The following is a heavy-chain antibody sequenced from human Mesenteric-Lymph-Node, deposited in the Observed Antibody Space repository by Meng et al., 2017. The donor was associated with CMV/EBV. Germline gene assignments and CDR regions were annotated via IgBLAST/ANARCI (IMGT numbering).Heavy chain of an antibody. CDR1: GGSISTYY. Sequence: SETLSLTCTVSGGSISTYYWNWLRQFPGKGLEWIGYIPNSGNIDYNPSLRSRVSIAVDTSKSQVSLKLSSLTVADTAVYYCARFDMDVEGYYGMDVWGQGTTVTVSS. V-gene: IGHV4-59*01. CDR2: IPNSGNI. D-gene: IGHD2-15*01. J-gene: IGHJ6*02. CDR3: ARFDMDVEGYYGMDV.